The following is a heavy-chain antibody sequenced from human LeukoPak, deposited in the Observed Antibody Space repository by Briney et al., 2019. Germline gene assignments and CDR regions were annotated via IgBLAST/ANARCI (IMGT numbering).Heavy chain of an antibody. J-gene: IGHJ6*02. Sequence: ASVKVSCKASGGTFSRYAISWVRQAPGQGLEWMGGIIPIFGTANYAQKFQGRVTITADESTSTAYMELSSLRSEDTAVYYCAITPTVTTTSDDYYYYGMDVWGQGTTVTVSS. D-gene: IGHD4-17*01. V-gene: IGHV1-69*13. CDR2: IIPIFGTA. CDR1: GGTFSRYA. CDR3: AITPTVTTTSDDYYYYGMDV.